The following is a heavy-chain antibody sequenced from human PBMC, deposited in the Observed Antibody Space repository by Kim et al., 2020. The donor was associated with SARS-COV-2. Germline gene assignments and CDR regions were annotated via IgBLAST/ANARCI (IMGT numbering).Heavy chain of an antibody. J-gene: IGHJ6*01. CDR3: ARDHGYCSGDYCYYYGM. Sequence: GGSLRLSCAASGFTFSSYTMSWVRQAPGKGLEWVSSITSSSSYVYYADSMKGRFTVSRDNAKNSLYLQMNSLRAEDTAVYYCARDHGYCSGDYCYYYGM. V-gene: IGHV3-21*01. CDR2: ITSSSSYV. CDR1: GFTFSSYT. D-gene: IGHD2-15*01.